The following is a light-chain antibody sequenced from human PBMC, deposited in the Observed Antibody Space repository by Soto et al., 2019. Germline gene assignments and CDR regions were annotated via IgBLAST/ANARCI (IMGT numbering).Light chain of an antibody. CDR2: LNSDGSH. CDR3: QTWGTGTWV. CDR1: SGHSSSA. J-gene: IGLJ3*02. V-gene: IGLV4-69*01. Sequence: QLVLTQSPSASASLGASVKLTCTLSSGHSSSAIAWHQQQPEKGPRFLMRLNSDGSHYKGDGIPDRFSGSSSGAERYLTISSLQSEDEAAYYCQTWGTGTWVFGGGTKLTVL.